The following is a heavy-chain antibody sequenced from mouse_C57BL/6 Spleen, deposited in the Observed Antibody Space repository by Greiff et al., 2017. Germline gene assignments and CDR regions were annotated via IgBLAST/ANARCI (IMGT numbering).Heavy chain of an antibody. CDR2: INPSSGYT. V-gene: IGHV1-4*01. Sequence: VQLQQSGAELARPGASVKMSCKASGYTFTSYTMHWVKQRPGQGLEWIGYINPSSGYTKYNQKFKDKATLTADKSSSTAYMQLSSLTSEDSAVYYCARWDDGYFGDYAMDYWGQGTSVTVSS. CDR3: ARWDDGYFGDYAMDY. D-gene: IGHD2-3*01. J-gene: IGHJ4*01. CDR1: GYTFTSYT.